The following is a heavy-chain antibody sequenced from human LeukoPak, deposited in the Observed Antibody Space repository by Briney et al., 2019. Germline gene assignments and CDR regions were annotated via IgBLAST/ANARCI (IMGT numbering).Heavy chain of an antibody. J-gene: IGHJ4*02. D-gene: IGHD2-8*01. V-gene: IGHV4-38-2*02. CDR3: AREGIEMNIVLMVYASAFDY. Sequence: PSETLSLTCTVSGYSISSGYYWGWIRQPPGKGLEWIGSIYHSGSTYYNPSLKSRVTISVDTSKNQFSLKLSSVTAADTAVYYCAREGIEMNIVLMVYASAFDYWGQGTLVTVSS. CDR2: IYHSGST. CDR1: GYSISSGYY.